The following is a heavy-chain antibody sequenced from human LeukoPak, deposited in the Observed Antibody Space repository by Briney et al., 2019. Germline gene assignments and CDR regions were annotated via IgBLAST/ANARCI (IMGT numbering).Heavy chain of an antibody. CDR2: INPNSGGT. V-gene: IGHV1-2*06. Sequence: ASVKVSCKASGYTFTDYYIHWVRQAPGQGLEWVGRINPNSGGTNYAQKFQGRVTMTRDTSISTAYMELNSLRSDDTAVYYCARFESGPGCWFDPWGQGTLVTVSS. J-gene: IGHJ5*02. CDR1: GYTFTDYY. D-gene: IGHD1-14*01. CDR3: ARFESGPGCWFDP.